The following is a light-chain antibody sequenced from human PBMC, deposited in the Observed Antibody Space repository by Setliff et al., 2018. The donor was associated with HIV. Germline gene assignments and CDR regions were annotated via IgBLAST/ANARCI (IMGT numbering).Light chain of an antibody. J-gene: IGLJ3*02. CDR3: QVWDNGSDHPV. CDR2: DDS. Sequence: SYALTQPSSVSVAPGKTARINCGGSNIGGKSVHWYQQKPGQAPVVVVYDDSDRPSGIPERFSGSNSGNMATLTISRVEAGDEADYFCQVWDNGSDHPVFGGGTQLTVL. V-gene: IGLV3-21*03. CDR1: NIGGKS.